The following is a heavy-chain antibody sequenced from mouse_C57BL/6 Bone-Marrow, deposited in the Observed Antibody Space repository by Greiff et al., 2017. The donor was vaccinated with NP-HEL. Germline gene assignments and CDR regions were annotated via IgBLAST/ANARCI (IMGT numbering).Heavy chain of an antibody. J-gene: IGHJ2*01. CDR1: GFNIKDDY. V-gene: IGHV14-4*01. CDR3: TTPAYYGSSYYFDY. Sequence: VQLQQSGAELVRPGASVKLSCTASGFNIKDDYMHWVKQRPEQGLEWIGWIDPENGDTEYASKFQGKATITADTSSNTAYLQLSSLTSEDTAVYYCTTPAYYGSSYYFDYWGHGTTLTVSS. D-gene: IGHD1-1*01. CDR2: IDPENGDT.